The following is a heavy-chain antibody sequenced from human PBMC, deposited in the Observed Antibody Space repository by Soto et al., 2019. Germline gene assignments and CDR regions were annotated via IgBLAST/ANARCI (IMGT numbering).Heavy chain of an antibody. J-gene: IGHJ3*02. Sequence: QVQLQQWGAGLLKPSETLSLTCAGYVGYFSGYYWSWVRQPPGKGLEWIGEINHSGNTTYNPSLKTRVAISVDTSKNQSAHNPSSVTDADTAAYYCAGGRLRCSTTSGSVWAFDIWGQRSRVTVSS. V-gene: IGHV4-34*01. CDR1: VGYFSGYY. CDR3: AGGRLRCSTTSGSVWAFDI. CDR2: INHSGNT. D-gene: IGHD2-2*01.